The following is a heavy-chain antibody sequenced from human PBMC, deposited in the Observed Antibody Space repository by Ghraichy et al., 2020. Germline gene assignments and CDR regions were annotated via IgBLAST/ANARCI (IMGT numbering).Heavy chain of an antibody. V-gene: IGHV3-30*18. J-gene: IGHJ4*02. Sequence: GGSLRLSCAASGFTFSSYGMHWVRQAPGKGPEWVALISYEGSNKYYAGSVKGRFTISRDNSRNTLYLQTISLRPEDTAVYYCAKDLGYSSGWFLDYWGQGTLVTVSS. D-gene: IGHD6-19*01. CDR2: ISYEGSNK. CDR1: GFTFSSYG. CDR3: AKDLGYSSGWFLDY.